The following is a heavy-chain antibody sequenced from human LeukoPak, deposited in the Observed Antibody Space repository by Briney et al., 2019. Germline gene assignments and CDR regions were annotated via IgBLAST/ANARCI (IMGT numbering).Heavy chain of an antibody. CDR3: ARVFFDFWSGYSDAFDI. CDR2: MYPNTGNT. J-gene: IGHJ3*02. CDR1: GYTFINYD. V-gene: IGHV1-8*01. Sequence: ASVKVSCKASGYTFINYDIHWVRQATGQGLEWMGWMYPNTGNTGYAQKFQGRVTFTRNTSITTAYMELSSLRSEDTAVYYCARVFFDFWSGYSDAFDIWGQGTMVTVSS. D-gene: IGHD3-3*01.